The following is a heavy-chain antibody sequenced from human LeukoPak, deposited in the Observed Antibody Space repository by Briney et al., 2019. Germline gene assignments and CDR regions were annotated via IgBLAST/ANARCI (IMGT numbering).Heavy chain of an antibody. CDR1: GGSISSSNW. J-gene: IGHJ4*02. D-gene: IGHD2-2*01. Sequence: SETLSLTCAVSGGSISSSNWWSWVRQPPGKGLEWIGEIYHSGSTNYNPSLKSRVTISVDKSKNQFSLKLSSVTAADTAVYYCARALIVVVPAATLGGFDYWGQGTLVTVSS. CDR2: IYHSGST. CDR3: ARALIVVVPAATLGGFDY. V-gene: IGHV4-4*02.